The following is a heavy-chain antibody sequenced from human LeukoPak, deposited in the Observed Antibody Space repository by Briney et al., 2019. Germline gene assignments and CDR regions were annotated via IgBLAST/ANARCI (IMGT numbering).Heavy chain of an antibody. V-gene: IGHV4-30-4*01. J-gene: IGHJ4*02. CDR2: IYYSGST. CDR1: GGSISSGDYY. CDR3: ARAYMPMAYYFDY. D-gene: IGHD3-16*01. Sequence: SETLSLTCTVSGGSISSGDYYWSWIRQPPGKGLEWLVYIYYSGSTYYNPSLKSRVTISVDTSKNQFSLKLSSVTAADTAVYYCARAYMPMAYYFDYWGQGTLVTVSS.